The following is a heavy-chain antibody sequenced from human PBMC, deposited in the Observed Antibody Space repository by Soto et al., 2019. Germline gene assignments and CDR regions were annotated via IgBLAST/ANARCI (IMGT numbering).Heavy chain of an antibody. V-gene: IGHV4-31*03. CDR1: GGSISSGGYY. J-gene: IGHJ3*02. CDR2: IYYSGST. D-gene: IGHD4-17*01. Sequence: QVQLQESGPGLVKPSQTLSLTCTVSGGSISSGGYYWSWIRQHPGKGLEWIGYIYYSGSTYYNPSLKSRVTLSVDTSKNQFSLKLSSVTAADTAVYYCARDRLTTGSVASPDDAFDIWGQGTMVTVSS. CDR3: ARDRLTTGSVASPDDAFDI.